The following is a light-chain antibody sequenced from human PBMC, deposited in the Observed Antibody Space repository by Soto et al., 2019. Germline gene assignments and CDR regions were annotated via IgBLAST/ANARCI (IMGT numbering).Light chain of an antibody. V-gene: IGKV1-5*01. Sequence: DIQMTQSPSTLSASVGDRVTITCRASQSISSWLAWYQQKPGKAPKLLIYDASSLESGVPSRFSGSGSGPEFTLTISILQPDDCATYYCQQYNSYSVTFGQGTKVEIK. J-gene: IGKJ1*01. CDR2: DAS. CDR1: QSISSW. CDR3: QQYNSYSVT.